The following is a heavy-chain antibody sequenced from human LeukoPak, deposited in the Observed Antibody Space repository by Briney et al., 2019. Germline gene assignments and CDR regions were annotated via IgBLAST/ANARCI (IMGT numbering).Heavy chain of an antibody. V-gene: IGHV3-30*03. CDR2: ISYDGSNK. J-gene: IGHJ1*01. CDR1: GLTVSNHW. D-gene: IGHD6-13*01. CDR3: ARAGAAGTTAEYFQH. Sequence: GGSLRLSCVASGLTVSNHWMSWVRQAPGKGLEWVAVISYDGSNKYYADSVKGRFTISRDNSKNTLYLQMNSLRAEDTAVYYCARAGAAGTTAEYFQHWGQGTLVTVSS.